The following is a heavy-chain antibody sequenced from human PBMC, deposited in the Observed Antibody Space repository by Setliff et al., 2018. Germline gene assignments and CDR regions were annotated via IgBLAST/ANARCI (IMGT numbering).Heavy chain of an antibody. J-gene: IGHJ4*02. CDR3: ASSRDYNFWSGYYSPLDY. D-gene: IGHD3-3*01. CDR2: IIPIFGTA. V-gene: IGHV1-69*13. Sequence: ASVKVSCKTSGYAFTDNYIHWVRQAPGQGLEWMGGIIPIFGTANYAQKFQGRVTITADESTSTAYMELSSLRSEDTAVYYCASSRDYNFWSGYYSPLDYWGQGTLVTVSS. CDR1: GYAFTDNY.